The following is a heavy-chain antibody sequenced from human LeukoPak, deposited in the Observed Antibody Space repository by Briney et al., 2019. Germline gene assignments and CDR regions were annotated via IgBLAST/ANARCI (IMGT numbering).Heavy chain of an antibody. V-gene: IGHV3-48*04. CDR2: ISSSGSTI. D-gene: IGHD5-12*01. Sequence: SGGSLRLSCAASGFTFSSYGMHWVRQAPGKGLEWVSYISSSGSTIYYADSVKGRFTISRDNAKNSLYLQMNSLRAEDTAVYYCARLVATQDYWGQGTLVTVSS. J-gene: IGHJ4*02. CDR3: ARLVATQDY. CDR1: GFTFSSYG.